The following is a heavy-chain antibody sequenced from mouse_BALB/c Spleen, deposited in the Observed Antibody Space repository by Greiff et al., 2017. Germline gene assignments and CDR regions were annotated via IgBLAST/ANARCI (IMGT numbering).Heavy chain of an antibody. CDR3: ARPELGDAY. V-gene: IGHV1-7*01. CDR2: INPSTGYT. D-gene: IGHD4-1*01. CDR1: GYTFTSYW. Sequence: VKVVESGAELAKPGASVKMSCKASGYTFTSYWMHWVKQRPGQGLEWIGYINPSTGYTEYNQKFKDKATLTADKSSSTAYMQLSSLTSEDSAVYYCARPELGDAYWGQGTLVTVSA. J-gene: IGHJ3*01.